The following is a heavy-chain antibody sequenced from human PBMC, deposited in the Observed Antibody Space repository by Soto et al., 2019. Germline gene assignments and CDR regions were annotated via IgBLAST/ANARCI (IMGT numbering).Heavy chain of an antibody. D-gene: IGHD3-9*01. J-gene: IGHJ4*02. V-gene: IGHV4-59*01. CDR1: GGSISSYY. CDR2: IYYSGST. CDR3: ARSLGRYFDWSLSL. Sequence: PSETLSLTCTVSGGSISSYYWSWIRQPPGKGLEWIGYIYYSGSTNYNPSLKSRVTISVDTSKNQFSLKLSSVTAADTAVYYCARSLGRYFDWSLSLWGQGTLVTVSS.